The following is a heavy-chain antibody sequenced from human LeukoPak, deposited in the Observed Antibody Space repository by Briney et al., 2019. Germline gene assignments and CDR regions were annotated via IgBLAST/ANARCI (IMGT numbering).Heavy chain of an antibody. CDR1: GGSFSGYY. J-gene: IGHJ4*02. D-gene: IGHD2-2*01. CDR3: ARSPTKRVPEDY. Sequence: PSETLSLTCAVYGGSFSGYYWSWIRQPPGKGLEWIGEINHTGSTSYSPSLKSRVTISMDKSKNQISLRLTSVTAADTAVYYCARSPTKRVPEDYWGQGTLVTVSS. V-gene: IGHV4-34*01. CDR2: INHTGST.